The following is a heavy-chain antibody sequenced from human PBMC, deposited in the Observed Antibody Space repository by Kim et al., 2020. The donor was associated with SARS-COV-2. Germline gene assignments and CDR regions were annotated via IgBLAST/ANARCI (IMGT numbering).Heavy chain of an antibody. Sequence: SVKVSCKASGATFSSFPITWVRQAPGQSFEWLGGIIPIFGTPNYAQKFQGRVTITADESTSTAYMELSSLTSEDTAIYYCARGKYCDDGNCYSDTDYGLDVGGRGSTVIV. D-gene: IGHD2-15*01. V-gene: IGHV1-69*13. CDR3: ARGKYCDDGNCYSDTDYGLDV. CDR2: IIPIFGTP. CDR1: GATFSSFP. J-gene: IGHJ6*02.